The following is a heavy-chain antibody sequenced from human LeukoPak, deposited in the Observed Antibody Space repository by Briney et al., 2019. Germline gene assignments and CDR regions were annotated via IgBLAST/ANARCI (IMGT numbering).Heavy chain of an antibody. CDR2: IYYSGST. Sequence: PSETLSLTCTVSGGSISSWYWSWIRQPPGKGLEWIGYIYYSGSTNYNPSLKSRVTISVDTSKNQFSLKLSSVTAADTAVYYCARHASNYSGYELYYMDVWGKGTTVTVSS. V-gene: IGHV4-59*08. J-gene: IGHJ6*03. D-gene: IGHD5-12*01. CDR3: ARHASNYSGYELYYMDV. CDR1: GGSISSWY.